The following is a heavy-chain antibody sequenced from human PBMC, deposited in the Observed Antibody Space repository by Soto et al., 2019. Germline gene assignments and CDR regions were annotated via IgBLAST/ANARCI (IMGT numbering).Heavy chain of an antibody. CDR3: AKVSWNYISGMDV. CDR1: GFTFDDYV. CDR2: ISWNSGRT. J-gene: IGHJ6*02. Sequence: EVQLVESGGALVQPGRSLRLSCVASGFTFDDYVMHWVRQGPGKGLEWVSGISWNSGRTGYADSVKGRFTISRDNAKKSLYLQMNSLRAEDTALYYCAKVSWNYISGMDVWGQGTTVTVSS. D-gene: IGHD1-7*01. V-gene: IGHV3-9*01.